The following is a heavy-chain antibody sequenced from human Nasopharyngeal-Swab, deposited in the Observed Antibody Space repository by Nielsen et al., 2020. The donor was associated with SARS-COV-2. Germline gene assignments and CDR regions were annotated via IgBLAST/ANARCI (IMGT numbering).Heavy chain of an antibody. CDR3: AREGVSSLPFGDY. CDR1: GFTLRIFA. J-gene: IGHJ4*02. Sequence: GESLKISCAASGFTLRIFAMHWLRQAPGKGLEGVAFMSFDGSNKYYADSVKGRFTISRDNSKNTLYLQMNSLRPEDTAVYYCAREGVSSLPFGDYWGRGTLVTVSS. D-gene: IGHD2-8*01. V-gene: IGHV3-30-3*01. CDR2: MSFDGSNK.